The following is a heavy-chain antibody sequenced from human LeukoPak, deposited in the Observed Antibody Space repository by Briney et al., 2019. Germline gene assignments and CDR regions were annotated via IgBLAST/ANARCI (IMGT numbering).Heavy chain of an antibody. CDR1: GYTFTAYY. Sequence: ASVKVSCKASGYTFTAYYIHWVRQAPGQGLEWMGSINPNSGDTNYAQKFQGRVTMTRDTSITTAYMELSRLQTDDTAVYYCASPEAYYANSGYLDVWGQGTTVIVS. CDR2: INPNSGDT. CDR3: ASPEAYYANSGYLDV. D-gene: IGHD3-22*01. V-gene: IGHV1-2*02. J-gene: IGHJ6*02.